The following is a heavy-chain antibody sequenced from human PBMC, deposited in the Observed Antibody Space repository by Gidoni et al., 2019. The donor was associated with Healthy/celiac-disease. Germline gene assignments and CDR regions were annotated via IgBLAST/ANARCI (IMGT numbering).Heavy chain of an antibody. J-gene: IGHJ6*02. CDR3: ARVPSMSSSWRYYYGMNV. CDR1: GFTFSGES. CDR2: ISSSSSYI. Sequence: EVQLVESGGGLVKPGGSRRLSWAASGFTFSGESMNWVRQAPGKGLEWVSSISSSSSYIYYAASVKGRFPISRDNANNSLYLQLNSLRAEDTAVYYCARVPSMSSSWRYYYGMNVWGQGTTVTVSS. D-gene: IGHD6-13*01. V-gene: IGHV3-21*01.